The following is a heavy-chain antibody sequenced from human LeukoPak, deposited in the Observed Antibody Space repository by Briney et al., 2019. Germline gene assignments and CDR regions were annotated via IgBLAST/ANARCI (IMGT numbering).Heavy chain of an antibody. CDR1: GFTFSNYA. CDR3: ARVGYNSGWYEY. J-gene: IGHJ4*02. D-gene: IGHD6-19*01. CDR2: IGGSGVTT. V-gene: IGHV3-23*01. Sequence: GGSLRLSCEASGFTFSNYAMSWVRQAPGKGLEWVSTIGGSGVTTYYADSVKGRFTISRDNSKNTLYLQMNSLRAEDTAVYYCARVGYNSGWYEYWGQGTLVTVSS.